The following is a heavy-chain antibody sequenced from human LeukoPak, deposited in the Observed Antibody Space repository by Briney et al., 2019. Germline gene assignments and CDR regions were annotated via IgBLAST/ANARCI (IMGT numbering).Heavy chain of an antibody. Sequence: SETLSLTCTVSGGSISSSSYYWGWLRQPPGKGLEWIGGIYYSGSTYYNPSLKSRVTISVDTSKNQFSLKLSSVTAADTAVYYCARGFVGANYFDYWGQGTLVTVSS. CDR1: GGSISSSSYY. V-gene: IGHV4-39*07. J-gene: IGHJ4*02. CDR3: ARGFVGANYFDY. D-gene: IGHD1-26*01. CDR2: IYYSGST.